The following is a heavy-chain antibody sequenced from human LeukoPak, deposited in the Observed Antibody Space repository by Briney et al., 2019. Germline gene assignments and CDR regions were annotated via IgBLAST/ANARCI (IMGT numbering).Heavy chain of an antibody. Sequence: GSLRLSCAASRFTVSSNYMSWVRQAPGKGLEWVSVIYSGGSTYYADSVKGRFTISRDNSKNTLYLQMNSLRAEDTAVYYCAREIDYYFDYWGQGTLVTVSS. V-gene: IGHV3-53*01. D-gene: IGHD2/OR15-2a*01. J-gene: IGHJ4*02. CDR1: RFTVSSNY. CDR2: IYSGGST. CDR3: AREIDYYFDY.